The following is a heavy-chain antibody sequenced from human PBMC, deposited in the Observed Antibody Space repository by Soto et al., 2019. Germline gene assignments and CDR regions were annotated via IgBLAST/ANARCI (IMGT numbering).Heavy chain of an antibody. V-gene: IGHV1-58*01. CDR2: IVVGSGNT. Sequence: SVKVSCKASGFTFTSSAVQWVRQARGQRLEWIGWIVVGSGNTNYAQKFQERVTITRDMSTSTAYMELRSLRSDDTAVYYCARYDRLGEGDYWGQGTLVTVSS. J-gene: IGHJ4*02. D-gene: IGHD3-16*01. CDR3: ARYDRLGEGDY. CDR1: GFTFTSSA.